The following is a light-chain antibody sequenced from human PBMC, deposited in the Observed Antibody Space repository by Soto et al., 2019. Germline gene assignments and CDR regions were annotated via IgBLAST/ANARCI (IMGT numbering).Light chain of an antibody. CDR2: DAS. Sequence: DVPMTQSPSTLSASVGDRVTITCRASHNINTRLAWYQQKPGMAPKLLIYDASSLKSGVPSRFSGSGSGTEFTLTISSLQPDDFATYYCQQYNSYSPFPFGPGTKVDIK. CDR3: QQYNSYSPFP. J-gene: IGKJ3*01. CDR1: HNINTR. V-gene: IGKV1-5*01.